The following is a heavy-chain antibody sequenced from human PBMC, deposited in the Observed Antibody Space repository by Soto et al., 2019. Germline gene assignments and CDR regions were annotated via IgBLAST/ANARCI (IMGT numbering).Heavy chain of an antibody. Sequence: EVLLLESGGDLVQPGGSLRLSCAASGISNYAMSWVRQAPGKGLEWVSAISGNGYNTFYADSVKGWFTIVRDNSKKAVSLQMNNLRAHDIAVYYCEIGGILGSYHFDYWGQGTLVTVSS. CDR2: ISGNGYNT. CDR3: EIGGILGSYHFDY. D-gene: IGHD3-16*02. CDR1: GISNYA. V-gene: IGHV3-23*01. J-gene: IGHJ4*02.